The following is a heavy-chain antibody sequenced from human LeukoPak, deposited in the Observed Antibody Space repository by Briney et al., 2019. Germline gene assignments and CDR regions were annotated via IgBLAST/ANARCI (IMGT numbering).Heavy chain of an antibody. Sequence: SETLSLTCTVSGGSISSSSYYWGWIRQPPGKGLEWIGSIYYSGSTYYNPSLKSRVTISVDTSKNQFSLKLSSVTAAVTAVYYCASPDWKDRSIDYWGQGTLVTVSS. J-gene: IGHJ4*02. CDR3: ASPDWKDRSIDY. D-gene: IGHD1-1*01. V-gene: IGHV4-39*07. CDR2: IYYSGST. CDR1: GGSISSSSYY.